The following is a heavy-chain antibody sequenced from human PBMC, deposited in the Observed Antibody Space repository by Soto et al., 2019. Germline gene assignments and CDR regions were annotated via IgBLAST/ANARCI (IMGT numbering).Heavy chain of an antibody. Sequence: EVQLLESGGDLVQPGGSLRLSCAASGFTFSHYALSWVRQAPGKGLEWISGFGSSAGSPFYADSVKGRFTISRDNSKNTLYLQINNLRAEDTANYFFAKEGEASDIEAFDAWCQWTLVTVSS. V-gene: IGHV3-23*01. J-gene: IGHJ3*01. CDR1: GFTFSHYA. CDR2: FGSSAGSP. CDR3: AKEGEASDIEAFDA. D-gene: IGHD3-9*01.